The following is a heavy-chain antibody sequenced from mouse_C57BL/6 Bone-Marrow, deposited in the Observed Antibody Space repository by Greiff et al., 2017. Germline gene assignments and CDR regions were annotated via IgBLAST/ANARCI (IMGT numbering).Heavy chain of an antibody. CDR1: GYTFTSYW. CDR2: IHPNSGST. J-gene: IGHJ3*01. CDR3: AREGQGFAY. D-gene: IGHD3-3*01. V-gene: IGHV1-64*01. Sequence: VQLQQPGAELVKPGASVKLSCKASGYTFTSYWMHWVKQRPGQGLEWIGMIHPNSGSTNYNEKFKSKATLTVDKSSSPAYLQLSSLTSEDSAVYYCAREGQGFAYWGQGTLVTVSA.